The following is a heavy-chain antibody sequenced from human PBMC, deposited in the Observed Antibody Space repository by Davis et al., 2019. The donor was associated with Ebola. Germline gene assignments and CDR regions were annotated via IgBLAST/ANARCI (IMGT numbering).Heavy chain of an antibody. CDR3: ARGRDYYYGMDV. CDR1: GFTFSSYD. J-gene: IGHJ6*02. Sequence: GESLKISCAASGFTFSSYDMHWVRQATGKGLEWVSAIGTAGDTYYPGSVKGRFTISRENAKNSLYLQMNSLRAGDTAVYYCARGRDYYYGMDVWGQGTTVTVSS. V-gene: IGHV3-13*01. CDR2: IGTAGDT.